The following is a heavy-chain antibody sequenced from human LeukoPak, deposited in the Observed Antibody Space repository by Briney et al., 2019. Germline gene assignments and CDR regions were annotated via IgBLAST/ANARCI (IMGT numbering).Heavy chain of an antibody. Sequence: ASVKVSCKVSGYTLTELSMHWVRQAPGQGLEWMGIINPSGGSTSYAQKFQGRVTMTRDTSTSTVYMELSSLRSEDTAVYYCARGNLIAAAESYGMDVWGQGTTVTVSS. J-gene: IGHJ6*02. CDR2: INPSGGST. CDR3: ARGNLIAAAESYGMDV. V-gene: IGHV1-46*01. D-gene: IGHD6-13*01. CDR1: GYTLTELS.